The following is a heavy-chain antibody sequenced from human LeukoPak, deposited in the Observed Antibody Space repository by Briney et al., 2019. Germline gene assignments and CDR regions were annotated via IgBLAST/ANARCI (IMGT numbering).Heavy chain of an antibody. J-gene: IGHJ4*02. CDR2: INPNSGGT. D-gene: IGHD3-22*01. V-gene: IGHV1-2*02. CDR1: GYTFTGYY. Sequence: ASVKVSCKASGYTFTGYYMHWVRQAPGQGLEWMGWINPNSGGTKSAQKFQGRVTMTRATSISTAYMELGRLRSDDAAVYYCASHLVVVITTLIYWGQGTLVTVSS. CDR3: ASHLVVVITTLIY.